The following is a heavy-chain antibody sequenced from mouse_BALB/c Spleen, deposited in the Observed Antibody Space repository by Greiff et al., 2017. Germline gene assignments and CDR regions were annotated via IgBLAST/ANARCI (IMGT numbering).Heavy chain of an antibody. CDR2: ISTYYGNT. CDR3: AREDTTVVHAMDY. J-gene: IGHJ4*01. V-gene: IGHV1-67*01. D-gene: IGHD1-1*01. Sequence: QVQLQQSGPELVRPGVSVKISCKGSSYTFTDYAMHWVKQSHAKSLEWIGVISTYYGNTNYNQKFKGKATMTVDKSSSTAYMELARLTSEDSAVYYCAREDTTVVHAMDYWGQGTSVTVSS. CDR1: SYTFTDYA.